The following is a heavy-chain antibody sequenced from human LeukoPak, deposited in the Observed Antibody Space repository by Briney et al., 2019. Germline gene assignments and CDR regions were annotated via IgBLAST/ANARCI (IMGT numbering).Heavy chain of an antibody. CDR2: IWYDGSNK. Sequence: GGSLRLSCAASGFTFSSYGMHWVRQAPGKGLEWVAVIWYDGSNKYYADSVKGRFTISRDNSKNTLDLQMNSLRAEDTAVYYCARDRSYNFWSGYSTPDYWGQGTLVTVSS. CDR3: ARDRSYNFWSGYSTPDY. J-gene: IGHJ4*02. V-gene: IGHV3-33*01. CDR1: GFTFSSYG. D-gene: IGHD3-3*01.